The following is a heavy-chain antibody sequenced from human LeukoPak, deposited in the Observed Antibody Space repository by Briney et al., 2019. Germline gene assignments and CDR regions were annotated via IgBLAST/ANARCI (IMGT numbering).Heavy chain of an antibody. CDR2: ISSSGNTI. D-gene: IGHD6-19*01. Sequence: GGSLRLSCAASGFSFSHHLMSWIRQAPGKGLEGVSYISSSGNTIYYADSMKGRFTISRDNAKNSLYLQMDSLRAEDTAVYYCARVGGSGWVFDYWGQGTLVTVSS. V-gene: IGHV3-11*01. J-gene: IGHJ4*02. CDR3: ARVGGSGWVFDY. CDR1: GFSFSHHL.